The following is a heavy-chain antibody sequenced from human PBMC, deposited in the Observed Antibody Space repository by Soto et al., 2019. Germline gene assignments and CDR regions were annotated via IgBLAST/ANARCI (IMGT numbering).Heavy chain of an antibody. CDR3: ARLIPTSRPRGYFDY. CDR2: MNPNSGNT. V-gene: IGHV1-8*01. D-gene: IGHD1-1*01. J-gene: IGHJ4*02. Sequence: ASVKVSCKASGYTFTSYDINWVRQSTGQGLEWMGWMNPNSGNTGYAQKFQGRVTMTRNTSISTAYMELSSLTADDTAVYYCARLIPTSRPRGYFDYWGQGTLVTVSS. CDR1: GYTFTSYD.